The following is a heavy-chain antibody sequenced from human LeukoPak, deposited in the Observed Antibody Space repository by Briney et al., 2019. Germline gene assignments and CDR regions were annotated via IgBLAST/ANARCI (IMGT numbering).Heavy chain of an antibody. CDR2: IRNKAKNYAT. CDR3: TISGISL. J-gene: IGHJ4*02. CDR1: GFALSGSG. Sequence: SGGSLRLSCAASGFALSGSGLHWVRQASGGGLEWVGRIRNKAKNYATTYAASVKGRFTISRDDSKNTAYLQMNSLKTEDTAVYYCTISGISLGGQGTLVTVSS. V-gene: IGHV3-73*01. D-gene: IGHD4-23*01.